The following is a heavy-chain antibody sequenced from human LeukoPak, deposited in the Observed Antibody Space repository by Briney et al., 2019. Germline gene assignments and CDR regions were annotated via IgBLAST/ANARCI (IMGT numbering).Heavy chain of an antibody. D-gene: IGHD3-22*01. J-gene: IGHJ4*02. V-gene: IGHV1-69*13. CDR1: GGTFSSYA. CDR2: IIPIFGTA. Sequence: ASVKVSCKASGGTFSSYAISWVRQAPGQGLEWMGGIIPIFGTANYAQKFQGRVTITADESTSTAYMELSSLRSEDTAVYYCASATEYYDSSGYYFDYWGQGTLVTVSS. CDR3: ASATEYYDSSGYYFDY.